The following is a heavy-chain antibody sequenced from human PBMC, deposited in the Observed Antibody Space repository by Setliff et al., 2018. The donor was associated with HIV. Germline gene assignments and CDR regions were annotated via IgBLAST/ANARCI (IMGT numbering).Heavy chain of an antibody. CDR1: GYTLTELS. V-gene: IGHV1-24*01. J-gene: IGHJ4*02. CDR3: ATVHSSWSGGSFDY. CDR2: FDPEDGET. D-gene: IGHD6-13*01. Sequence: VASVKVSCKVSGYTLTELSMHWVRQAPGKGLEWMGGFDPEDGETIYAQKFQGRVTMTEDTSTDTAYMELSSLRSEDTAVYYCATVHSSWSGGSFDYWGQGTLVTVSS.